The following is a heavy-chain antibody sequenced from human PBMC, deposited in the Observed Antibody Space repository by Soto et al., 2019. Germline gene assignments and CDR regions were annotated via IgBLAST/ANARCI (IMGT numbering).Heavy chain of an antibody. CDR2: IIPIFGTA. Sequence: ASVKVSCKASGGTFSSYAISWVRQAPGQGLEWMGGIIPIFGTANYAQKFQGRVTITADESTSTAYMELSSLRSEDTAVYYCARDLGARITIFGVVTPTGWVTVTPLGWFDPWGQGTLVTVSS. CDR1: GGTFSSYA. CDR3: ARDLGARITIFGVVTPTGWVTVTPLGWFDP. D-gene: IGHD3-3*01. V-gene: IGHV1-69*01. J-gene: IGHJ5*02.